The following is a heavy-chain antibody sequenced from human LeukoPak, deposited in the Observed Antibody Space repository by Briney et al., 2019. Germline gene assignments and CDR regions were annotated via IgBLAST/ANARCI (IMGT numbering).Heavy chain of an antibody. V-gene: IGHV4-30-2*01. D-gene: IGHD2-2*01. J-gene: IGHJ5*02. CDR1: GGSISSGGYS. CDR3: ARGWGYCSSTSRRTKWNWFDP. Sequence: SETLSLTCAVSGGSISSGGYSWGWIRQPPGTGLEWIGYIYHSGSTYYNPSLKSRVTISVDRSKNQFSLKLSSVTAADTAVYYCARGWGYCSSTSRRTKWNWFDPWGQGTLVTVSS. CDR2: IYHSGST.